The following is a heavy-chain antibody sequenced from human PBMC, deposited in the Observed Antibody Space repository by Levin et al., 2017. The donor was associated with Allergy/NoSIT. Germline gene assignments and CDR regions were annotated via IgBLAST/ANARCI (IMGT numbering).Heavy chain of an antibody. CDR1: GGSISSSSYY. CDR2: IYYSGST. CDR3: ARLSYYFDY. J-gene: IGHJ4*02. Sequence: SETLSLTCTVSGGSISSSSYYWGWIRQPPGKGLEWIGSIYYSGSTYYNPSLKSRVTISVDTSKNQFSLKLSSVTAADTAVYYCARLSYYFDYWGQGTLVTVSS. V-gene: IGHV4-39*01.